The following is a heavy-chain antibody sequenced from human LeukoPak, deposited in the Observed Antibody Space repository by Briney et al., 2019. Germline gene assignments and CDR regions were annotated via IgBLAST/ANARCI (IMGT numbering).Heavy chain of an antibody. V-gene: IGHV1-69*13. D-gene: IGHD5-24*01. Sequence: SVKVSCKASGYTFTSYGISWVRQAPGQGLEWMGGIIPIFGTANYAQKFQGRVTITADESTSTAYMELSSLRSEDTAVYYCAMRDHFDPWGQGTLVTVSS. CDR1: GYTFTSYG. CDR3: AMRDHFDP. CDR2: IIPIFGTA. J-gene: IGHJ5*02.